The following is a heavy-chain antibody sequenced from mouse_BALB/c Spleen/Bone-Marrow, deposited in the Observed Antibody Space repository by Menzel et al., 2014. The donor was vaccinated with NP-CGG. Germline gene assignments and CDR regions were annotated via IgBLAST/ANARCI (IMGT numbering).Heavy chain of an antibody. Sequence: DVMLVESGLGLVKPSQSLSLPCTVTGYSITSDYAWNWIRQFPGNKLEWMGYISYSGSTSYNPSLKSRISISRDTSKNQFFLQLNSATTEDTATYYCARNYGYLYALDYWGQGTSVTVSS. CDR3: ARNYGYLYALDY. J-gene: IGHJ4*01. D-gene: IGHD1-2*01. V-gene: IGHV3-2*02. CDR2: ISYSGST. CDR1: GYSITSDYA.